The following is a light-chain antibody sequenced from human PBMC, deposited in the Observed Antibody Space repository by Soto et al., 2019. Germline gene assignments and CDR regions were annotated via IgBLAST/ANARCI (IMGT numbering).Light chain of an antibody. J-gene: IGKJ1*01. Sequence: DIQMTQSPSTLSASIGDRVTITCRASRGISKSLAWYQQKPGKAPKFLIYDASTLESGIPSRFSGGGSGAEFTLTISSLQPDDFGSYYCQQYKSYPWTFGHGTKVDIK. CDR3: QQYKSYPWT. V-gene: IGKV1-5*01. CDR1: RGISKS. CDR2: DAS.